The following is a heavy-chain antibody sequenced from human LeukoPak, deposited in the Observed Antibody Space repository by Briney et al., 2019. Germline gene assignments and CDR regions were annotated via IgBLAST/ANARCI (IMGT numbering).Heavy chain of an antibody. CDR2: IIPIFGTA. D-gene: IGHD1-26*01. CDR1: GGTFSSYA. V-gene: IGHV1-69*06. Sequence: ASVKVSCKASGGTFSSYAISWVRQAPGQWIEWMGGIIPIFGTANYAQKFQGRVTITADKSTSTAYMELSSLRSEDTAVYYCALYKWELHSFDYWGQGTLVTVSS. CDR3: ALYKWELHSFDY. J-gene: IGHJ4*02.